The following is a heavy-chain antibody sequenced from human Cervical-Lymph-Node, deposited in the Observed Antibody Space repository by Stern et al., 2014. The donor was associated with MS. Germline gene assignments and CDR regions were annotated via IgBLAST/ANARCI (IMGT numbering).Heavy chain of an antibody. CDR3: ARERLRDFNDYHFDY. Sequence: VQLEESGPEVRQPGASVRVSCKTSGYTFTTPNYGIAWVREAPGRGLEWMGWISSYNGNTVYAQKLQDRVTMTTDTSTSTAYMELRSLRSDDTAFYYCARERLRDFNDYHFDYWGQGTLVTVSS. J-gene: IGHJ4*02. D-gene: IGHD4-11*01. V-gene: IGHV1-18*01. CDR2: ISSYNGNT. CDR1: GYTFTTPNYG.